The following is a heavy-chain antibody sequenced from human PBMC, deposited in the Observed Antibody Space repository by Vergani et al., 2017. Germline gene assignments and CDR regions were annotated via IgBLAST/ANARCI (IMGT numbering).Heavy chain of an antibody. Sequence: QVQLQESGPGLVKPSGTLSLTCAVSGGSISSSNWWSWVRQPPGKGLEWIGEIYHSGSTNYNPSLKSRVTISVDKSKNQFSLKLSSVTAADTAVYYCARRPVVVGRRQLVRGTRNDAFDIWGQGTMVTVSS. CDR1: GGSISSSNW. V-gene: IGHV4-4*02. J-gene: IGHJ3*02. D-gene: IGHD6-13*01. CDR3: ARRPVVVGRRQLVRGTRNDAFDI. CDR2: IYHSGST.